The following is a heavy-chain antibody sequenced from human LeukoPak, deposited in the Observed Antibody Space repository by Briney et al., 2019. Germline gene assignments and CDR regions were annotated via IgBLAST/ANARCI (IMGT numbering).Heavy chain of an antibody. CDR2: ISSSSSYI. D-gene: IGHD3-9*01. J-gene: IGHJ3*02. Sequence: KSGGSLRLSCAASGFTFSSYSMNWVRQAPGKGLEWVSSISSSSSYIYYADSVKGRFTISRDNAKNSLYLQMNSLRAEDTAVYYCARAIGYDILTGYTHDAFDIWGQGTMVTVSS. CDR3: ARAIGYDILTGYTHDAFDI. CDR1: GFTFSSYS. V-gene: IGHV3-21*01.